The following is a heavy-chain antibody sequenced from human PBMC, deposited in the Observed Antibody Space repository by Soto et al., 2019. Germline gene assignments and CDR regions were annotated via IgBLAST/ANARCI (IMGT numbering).Heavy chain of an antibody. J-gene: IGHJ6*02. V-gene: IGHV3-30*03. D-gene: IGHD1-7*01. CDR2: ISYDGSNK. CDR1: GFTFSSYG. CDR3: ARGRKELPVIGGQYLGLDV. Sequence: GGSLRLSCAASGFTFSSYGMHWVRQAPGKGLEWVAVISYDGSNKYYADSVKGRFTISRDNSKNTLYLQMNSLRAEDTAVYYCARGRKELPVIGGQYLGLDVWGQGTTVTVSS.